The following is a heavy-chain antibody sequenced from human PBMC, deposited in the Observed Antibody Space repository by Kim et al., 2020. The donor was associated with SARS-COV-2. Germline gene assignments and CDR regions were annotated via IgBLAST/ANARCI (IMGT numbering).Heavy chain of an antibody. CDR3: ARHDYGDCDAFDI. J-gene: IGHJ3*02. Sequence: GESLKISSKGSGYSFTSYWISWVRQMPGKGLEWMGRIDPSDSYTNYSPSFQGHVTISADKSISTAYLQWSSLKASDTAMYYCARHDYGDCDAFDIWGQGTMVTVSS. CDR2: IDPSDSYT. V-gene: IGHV5-10-1*01. D-gene: IGHD4-17*01. CDR1: GYSFTSYW.